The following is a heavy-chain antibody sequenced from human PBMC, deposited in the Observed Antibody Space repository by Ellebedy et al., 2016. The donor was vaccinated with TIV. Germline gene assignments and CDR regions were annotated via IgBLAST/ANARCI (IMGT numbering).Heavy chain of an antibody. J-gene: IGHJ4*03. D-gene: IGHD1-1*01. CDR2: IKQDGSEK. CDR3: ARDQGWAYPGSTRFDY. V-gene: IGHV3-7*01. CDR1: GFTFSDYW. Sequence: PGGSLRLSCAASGFTFSDYWMSWVRQAPGKGLEWVANIKQDGSEKWYVDSVKGRFTISRDNAKNSLYLQMGSLRAEDTAVYYCARDQGWAYPGSTRFDYWGQGTLVTVSS.